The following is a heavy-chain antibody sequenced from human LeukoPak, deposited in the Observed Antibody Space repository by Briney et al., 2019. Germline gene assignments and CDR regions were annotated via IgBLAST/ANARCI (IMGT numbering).Heavy chain of an antibody. V-gene: IGHV1-18*01. J-gene: IGHJ4*02. Sequence: ASVKVSCTASGYSFSSYGISWVRQAPGQGLEWMGWISAYNGNTNYAQKFQGRVSRVSMTTDTSTSTAYMELRSLRSDDTAVYYCARVYGGSSAGRSFDYWGQGTLVTVSS. CDR2: ISAYNGNT. CDR3: ARVYGGSSAGRSFDY. D-gene: IGHD1-26*01. CDR1: GYSFSSYG.